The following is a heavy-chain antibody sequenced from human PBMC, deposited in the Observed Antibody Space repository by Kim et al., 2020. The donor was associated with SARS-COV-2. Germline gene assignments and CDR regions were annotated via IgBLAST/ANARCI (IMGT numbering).Heavy chain of an antibody. CDR1: GFTFIAHD. Sequence: GGSLRLSCAAAGFTFIAHDVHWVRKAPGKGLEWFALIAHDGSNIPYPDSVKGRFIISRDNTKSTLYLQMNSLRPEDTAVYYCLAEIGGRSFDHWGQGTLVTVSS. CDR2: IAHDGSNI. CDR3: LAEIGGRSFDH. V-gene: IGHV3-30*03. D-gene: IGHD2-15*01. J-gene: IGHJ4*02.